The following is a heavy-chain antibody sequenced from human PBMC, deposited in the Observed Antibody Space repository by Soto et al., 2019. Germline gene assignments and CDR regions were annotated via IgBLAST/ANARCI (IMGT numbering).Heavy chain of an antibody. V-gene: IGHV3-11*01. CDR1: GFTFSDYY. CDR2: ISSSGSTI. D-gene: IGHD5-12*01. Sequence: WGSLRLSCAASGFTFSDYYMSWIRQAPGKGLEWVSYISSSGSTIYYADSVKGRFTISRDNAKNSLYLQMNSLRAEDTAVYYCARDWVEMATIGTFDIWGQGTMVTVSS. J-gene: IGHJ3*02. CDR3: ARDWVEMATIGTFDI.